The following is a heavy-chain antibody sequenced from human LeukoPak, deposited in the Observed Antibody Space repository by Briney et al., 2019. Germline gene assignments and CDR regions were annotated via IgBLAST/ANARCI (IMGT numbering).Heavy chain of an antibody. J-gene: IGHJ4*02. CDR1: GFPFWNYG. D-gene: IGHD3-10*01. V-gene: IGHV3-30*02. CDR2: IRDDGRDK. CDR3: AKDIWDYYTSGMEF. Sequence: GGSLRLSCAASGFPFWNYGMHWVRQAPGKGLEWVAFIRDDGRDKHYVDSVKGRFTISRDNSKNTVHLQVTRLRAEDTAVYYCAKDIWDYYTSGMEFWGQGTLVTVSA.